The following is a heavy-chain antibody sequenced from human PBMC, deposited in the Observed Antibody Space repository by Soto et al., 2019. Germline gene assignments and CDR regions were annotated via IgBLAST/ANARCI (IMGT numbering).Heavy chain of an antibody. Sequence: QVQLQESGPGLVKPSQTLSLTCTVSGGSISSGGYYWSWIRQHPGKGLEWIGYIYYSGSTYYNPSRKSRVTISVDTSKNQFSLKLSSVTAADTAVYYCARVWAGDILTGYYSRPFFDYWGQGTLVTVSS. D-gene: IGHD3-9*01. J-gene: IGHJ4*02. V-gene: IGHV4-31*03. CDR2: IYYSGST. CDR1: GGSISSGGYY. CDR3: ARVWAGDILTGYYSRPFFDY.